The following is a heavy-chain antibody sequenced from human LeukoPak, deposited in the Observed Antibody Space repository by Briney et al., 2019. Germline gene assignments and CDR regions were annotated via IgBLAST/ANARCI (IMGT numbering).Heavy chain of an antibody. CDR1: GFTFSSYS. Sequence: VGSLRLSCAASGFTFSSYSMNWVRQAPGKGLEWVSSISSSSSYIYYADSVKGRFTISRDNAKNSLYLQMNSLRAEDTAVYYCAREWVVVGDAFDIWGQGTMVTVSS. D-gene: IGHD3-22*01. J-gene: IGHJ3*02. CDR3: AREWVVVGDAFDI. CDR2: ISSSSSYI. V-gene: IGHV3-21*01.